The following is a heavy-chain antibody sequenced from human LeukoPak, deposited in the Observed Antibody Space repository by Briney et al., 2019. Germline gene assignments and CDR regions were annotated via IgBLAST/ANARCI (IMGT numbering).Heavy chain of an antibody. V-gene: IGHV3-23*01. Sequence: GGSLRLSCAASGFTFSDYTMSWVRQAPGKGLEWVSSISGSGSYIYYADSVKGRFTISRDNSKNTLYLQVNSLRAEDTAVYYCAKGQTTVMAFDIWGQGTMVTVSS. CDR1: GFTFSDYT. D-gene: IGHD4-17*01. CDR2: ISGSGSYI. CDR3: AKGQTTVMAFDI. J-gene: IGHJ3*02.